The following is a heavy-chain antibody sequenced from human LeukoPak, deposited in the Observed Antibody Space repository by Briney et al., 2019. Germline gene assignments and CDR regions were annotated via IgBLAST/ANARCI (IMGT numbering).Heavy chain of an antibody. V-gene: IGHV4-34*01. J-gene: IGHJ6*03. CDR3: ARGRNYNYYYHYFMDV. Sequence: SETLSLTCAVYGGSFSGYYWSWIRQPPGKGLEWIGEINHSGSTNYNPSLKGRVTISVDTSKNQFSLNLSSVTATDTAVYYCARGRNYNYYYHYFMDVWGKGTTVTVSS. CDR1: GGSFSGYY. D-gene: IGHD4-11*01. CDR2: INHSGST.